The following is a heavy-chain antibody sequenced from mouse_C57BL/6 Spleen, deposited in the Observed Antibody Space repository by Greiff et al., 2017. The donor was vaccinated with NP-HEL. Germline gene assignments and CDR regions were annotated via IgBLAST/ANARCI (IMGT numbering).Heavy chain of an antibody. J-gene: IGHJ4*01. CDR1: GFNIKNTY. V-gene: IGHV14-3*01. Sequence: DVKLVESVAELVRPGASVKLSCTASGFNIKNTYMHWVKQRPEQGLEWIGRIDPANGKTRYAPKFQGKATITADTSSNTAYLQLSSLTSEDTAIYYCAKGGTLDYAMDYWGQGTSVTVSS. CDR2: IDPANGKT. CDR3: AKGGTLDYAMDY. D-gene: IGHD4-1*01.